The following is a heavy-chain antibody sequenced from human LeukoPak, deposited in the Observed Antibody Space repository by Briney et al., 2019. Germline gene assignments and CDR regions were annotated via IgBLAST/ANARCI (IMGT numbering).Heavy chain of an antibody. CDR2: ISGSGGST. Sequence: QPGGSLRLSCAASGFTFSSYWMSWVRQAPGKGLEWVSAISGSGGSTYYADSVKGRFTISRDNSKNTLYLQMNSLRAEDTAVYYCAKSPSKAGGIQYSSGWPRVNYFDYWGQGTLVTVSS. V-gene: IGHV3-23*01. D-gene: IGHD6-19*01. J-gene: IGHJ4*02. CDR1: GFTFSSYW. CDR3: AKSPSKAGGIQYSSGWPRVNYFDY.